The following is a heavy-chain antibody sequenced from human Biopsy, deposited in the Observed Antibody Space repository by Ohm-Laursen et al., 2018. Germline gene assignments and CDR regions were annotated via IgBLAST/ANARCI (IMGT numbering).Heavy chain of an antibody. D-gene: IGHD5-24*01. CDR2: VYHSGTT. CDR3: ARHDGNGPFALDS. Sequence: GTLSLTCTVSGGSISSGSNYWAWIRQPPGKGLEGIGSVYHSGTTYYSPSLKSRVTISVDTSKNQLSLKVTSVTAADTAAYYCARHDGNGPFALDSWGQGTLVTVSS. CDR1: GGSISSGSNY. J-gene: IGHJ4*02. V-gene: IGHV4-39*01.